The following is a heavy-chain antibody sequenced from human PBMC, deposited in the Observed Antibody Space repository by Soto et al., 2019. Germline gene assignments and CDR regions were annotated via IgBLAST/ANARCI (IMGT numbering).Heavy chain of an antibody. V-gene: IGHV3-30*18. J-gene: IGHJ6*02. Sequence: LRLSCAASGFTFSSYGMHWVRQAPGKGLEWVAVISYDGSNKYYADSVKGRFTISRDNSKNTLYLQTNSLRAEDTAVYYCAKDTTGTTDYYYGMDVWGQGTTVTVSS. CDR2: ISYDGSNK. D-gene: IGHD1-1*01. CDR3: AKDTTGTTDYYYGMDV. CDR1: GFTFSSYG.